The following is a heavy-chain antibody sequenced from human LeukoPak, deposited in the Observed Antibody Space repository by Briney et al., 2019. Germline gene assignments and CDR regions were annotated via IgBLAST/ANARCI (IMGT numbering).Heavy chain of an antibody. CDR2: ISSSSGTI. D-gene: IGHD4-17*01. V-gene: IGHV3-48*02. J-gene: IGHJ2*01. CDR1: GFTFSSYS. CDR3: ARQPTVTYWYFDL. Sequence: GGSLRLSCAASGFTFSSYSMNWVRQAPGKGLEWVSYISSSSGTIYYADSVKGRSTISRDNAKNSLYLQMNSLRDEDTAVYYCARQPTVTYWYFDLWGRGTLVTVSS.